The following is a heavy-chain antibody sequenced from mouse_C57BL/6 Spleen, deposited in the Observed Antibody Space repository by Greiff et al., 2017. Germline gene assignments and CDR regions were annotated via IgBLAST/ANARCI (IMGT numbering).Heavy chain of an antibody. CDR1: GYTFTDYY. CDR3: ARGFYDEKVRNYFDY. D-gene: IGHD2-12*01. J-gene: IGHJ2*01. V-gene: IGHV1-76*01. CDR2: IYPGSGNT. Sequence: VMLVESGAELVRPGASVKLSCKASGYTFTDYYINWVKQRPGQGLEWIARIYPGSGNTYYNEKFKGKATMTAEKSSSTAYMQLSSLTSEDSAVYFCARGFYDEKVRNYFDYWGQGTTLTVSS.